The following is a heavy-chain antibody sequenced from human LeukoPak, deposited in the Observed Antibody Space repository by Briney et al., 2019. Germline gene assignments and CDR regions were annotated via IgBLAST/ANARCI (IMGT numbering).Heavy chain of an antibody. V-gene: IGHV1-2*02. CDR2: INPNSGGT. CDR1: GYTFTGYY. Sequence: GASVKVSCKASGYTFTGYYMHWVRQAPGQGLEWMGWINPNSGGTNYAQKFQGRVTMTRDTSISTAYMELSRLRSDDTAVYYCARAAYCSSTSCPIGLYWGQGTLVTVSS. D-gene: IGHD2-2*01. CDR3: ARAAYCSSTSCPIGLY. J-gene: IGHJ4*02.